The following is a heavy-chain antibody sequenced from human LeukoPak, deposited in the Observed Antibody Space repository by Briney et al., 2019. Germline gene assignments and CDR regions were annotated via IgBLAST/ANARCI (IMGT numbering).Heavy chain of an antibody. D-gene: IGHD5-18*01. Sequence: PSEKVSCKASGGTFSSYAISWVRQAPGQGLEWMGGIIPIFGTANYAQKFQGRVTITTDESTSTAYMELSSLRSEDTAVYYCARDMHTAMVPGVFDYWGQGTLVTVSS. CDR3: ARDMHTAMVPGVFDY. CDR2: IIPIFGTA. CDR1: GGTFSSYA. V-gene: IGHV1-69*05. J-gene: IGHJ4*02.